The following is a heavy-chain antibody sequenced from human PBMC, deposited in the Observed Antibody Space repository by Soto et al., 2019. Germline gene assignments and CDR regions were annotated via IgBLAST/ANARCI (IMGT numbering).Heavy chain of an antibody. J-gene: IGHJ6*02. CDR1: EFRFSDYA. CDR3: TRQEMAARKFHYNVLDV. D-gene: IGHD6-6*01. V-gene: IGHV3-30*09. CDR2: ISYDGSSQ. Sequence: QVQLVESGGGVVQPGRSLRLSCAASEFRFSDYALHWVRQAPGKGLEWVALISYDGSSQYFVDFVKVRFAIPRDNSKNPRFLEMNGLRLEDTAIYYCTRQEMAARKFHYNVLDVWGQGTTVIVSS.